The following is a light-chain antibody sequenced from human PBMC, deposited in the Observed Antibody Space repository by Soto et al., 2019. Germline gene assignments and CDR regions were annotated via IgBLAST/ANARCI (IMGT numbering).Light chain of an antibody. J-gene: IGLJ1*01. V-gene: IGLV2-14*02. CDR2: DVS. CDR3: ASYTSRSTV. CDR1: SSDIGRYNL. Sequence: QSVLTQPASVSGSPGQPITISCTGTSSDIGRYNLVSWYQQHPGKAPKLIIFDVSNRPSGVSNRFSGSKSGNTASLTISGLQAEDEADYYCASYTSRSTVFGTGTKLTVL.